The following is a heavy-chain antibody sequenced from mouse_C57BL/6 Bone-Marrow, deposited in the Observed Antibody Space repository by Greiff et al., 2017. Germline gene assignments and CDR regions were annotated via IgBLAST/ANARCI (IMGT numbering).Heavy chain of an antibody. CDR2: IDPSDSYT. J-gene: IGHJ3*01. V-gene: IGHV1-59*01. CDR1: GYTFTSYW. CDR3: AKLGLAY. Sequence: VQLQQPGAELVRPGTSVKLSCKASGYTFTSYWMHWVKQRPGQGLEWIGLIDPSDSYTNYNQKFKGKATLTVDTSASTAYMQLSSLTSEDSAVYYCAKLGLAYWGQGTLVTVSA. D-gene: IGHD4-1*01.